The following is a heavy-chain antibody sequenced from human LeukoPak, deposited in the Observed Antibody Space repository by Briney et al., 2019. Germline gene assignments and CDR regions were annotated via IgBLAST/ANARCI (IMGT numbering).Heavy chain of an antibody. J-gene: IGHJ4*02. CDR3: ARDQTGDF. Sequence: AGSLRLPCAASGLTFSRYSMNWVRQATGKGLEWVGYISSGRSTIHYAASVKGRFTISRDNAKNSMYLQMTSLRDEDTAVYYCARDQTGDFWGQGTLVTVSS. CDR1: GLTFSRYS. V-gene: IGHV3-48*02. D-gene: IGHD7-27*01. CDR2: ISSGRSTI.